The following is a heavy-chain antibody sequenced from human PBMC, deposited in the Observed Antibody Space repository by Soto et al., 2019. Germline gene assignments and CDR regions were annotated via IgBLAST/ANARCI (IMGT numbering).Heavy chain of an antibody. V-gene: IGHV1-18*01. CDR3: ASGTDKGYAFDI. Sequence: ASVKVSCKASGYTFTSYGISWVRQAPGQGLEWMGWISAYNGNTNYAQKLQGRVTMTTDTSASTAYMELRSLRSDDTAVYYCASGTDKGYAFDIWGQGTMVTVSS. J-gene: IGHJ3*02. CDR1: GYTFTSYG. CDR2: ISAYNGNT.